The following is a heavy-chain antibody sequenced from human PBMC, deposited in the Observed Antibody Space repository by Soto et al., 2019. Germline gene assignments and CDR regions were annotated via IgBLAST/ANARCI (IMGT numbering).Heavy chain of an antibody. CDR1: GYTFTSYA. CDR2: INAGNGNT. D-gene: IGHD2-2*01. V-gene: IGHV1-3*01. Sequence: ASVKVSCKASGYTFTSYAMHWVRQAPGQRLEWMGWINAGNGNTKYSQKFQGRVTSTRDTSASTAYMELSSLRSEDTAVYYCASSYCISTSCPPYYGMDVWGQGTTVTVSS. J-gene: IGHJ6*02. CDR3: ASSYCISTSCPPYYGMDV.